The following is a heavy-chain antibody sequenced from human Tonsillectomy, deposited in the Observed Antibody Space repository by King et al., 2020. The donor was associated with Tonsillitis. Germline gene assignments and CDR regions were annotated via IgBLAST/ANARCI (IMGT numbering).Heavy chain of an antibody. D-gene: IGHD6-13*01. CDR3: ARDIGAAAGTSPGY. CDR1: GYTFTSYG. J-gene: IGHJ4*02. Sequence: QLVQSGGEVKKPGASVKVSCKASGYTFTSYGISWVRQAPGQGLEWMGWVSPYNGYTSYVQKLQGRVTMTTDTSTSTAYMELRGLGSDDTAVYYCARDIGAAAGTSPGYWGQGTLVIVFS. CDR2: VSPYNGYT. V-gene: IGHV1-18*01.